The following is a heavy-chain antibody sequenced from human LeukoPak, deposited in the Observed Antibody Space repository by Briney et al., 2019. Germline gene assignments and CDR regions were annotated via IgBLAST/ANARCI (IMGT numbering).Heavy chain of an antibody. CDR3: ARHHRLLGYCSGGSCPGSAFDI. Sequence: SETLSLNCTVNGGSISSYYWSWIRQPPGKGQEWIGYIYYSGSTNYNPSLKSRVTISVDTSKNQFSLKLSSVTAADTAVYYCARHHRLLGYCSGGSCPGSAFDIWGQGTMVTVSS. CDR2: IYYSGST. V-gene: IGHV4-59*01. CDR1: GGSISSYY. J-gene: IGHJ3*02. D-gene: IGHD2-15*01.